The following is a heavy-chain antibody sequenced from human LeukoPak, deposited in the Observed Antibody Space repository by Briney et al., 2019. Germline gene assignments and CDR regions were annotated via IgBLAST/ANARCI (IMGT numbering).Heavy chain of an antibody. CDR3: ARGGYYYDSSGYYSFDY. CDR1: GDSISNYY. D-gene: IGHD3-22*01. J-gene: IGHJ4*02. CDR2: IYTSGST. Sequence: SETLSLTCSVSGDSISNYYWNWIRQPAGKGLEWIGRIYTSGSTNYNPALKSRVTMSEDTSRNQFSLKLSSVTAADTAVYYCARGGYYYDSSGYYSFDYWGQGTLVTVSS. V-gene: IGHV4-4*07.